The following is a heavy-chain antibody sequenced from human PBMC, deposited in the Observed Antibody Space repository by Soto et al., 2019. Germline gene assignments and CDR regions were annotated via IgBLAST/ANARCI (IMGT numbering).Heavy chain of an antibody. D-gene: IGHD2-2*01. CDR3: TKKAVSGVPAGLDN. CDR1: GFTFINSA. J-gene: IGHJ4*02. Sequence: EVQLLESGGDLVQPGGSLRLSCAASGFTFINSAVGWVRQAPGKGLEWVSVIVGTTYYADSVKGRFTISRDNTKNTLYLHMNSLRVDDTAVYFCTKKAVSGVPAGLDNRGQGTLVTVSS. V-gene: IGHV3-23*01. CDR2: IVGTT.